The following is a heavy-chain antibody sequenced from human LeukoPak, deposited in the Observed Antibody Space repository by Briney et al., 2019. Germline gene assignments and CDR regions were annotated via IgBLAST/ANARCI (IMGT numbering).Heavy chain of an antibody. CDR1: GFTFSIYG. J-gene: IGHJ4*02. Sequence: GGSLRLSCAASGFTFSIYGMNWVRQAPGKGLEWVSSISGSGTSTYYADSVKGRFSVSRDNSKNTLYLQMDSLRAEDTAVYYCAKDLLPRCSGGSCYTNFDYWGQGILVTVSS. V-gene: IGHV3-23*01. D-gene: IGHD2-15*01. CDR2: ISGSGTST. CDR3: AKDLLPRCSGGSCYTNFDY.